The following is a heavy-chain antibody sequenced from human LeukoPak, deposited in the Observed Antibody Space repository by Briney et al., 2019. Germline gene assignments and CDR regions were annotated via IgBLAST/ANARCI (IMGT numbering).Heavy chain of an antibody. CDR3: ARDPGFGEAHYYYYYGMDV. Sequence: SVKVSCKASGGTFSSYAISWVRQAPGQGLEWMGRIIPIFGIANYAQKFQGRVTITADKSTSTAYMELSSLRSEDTAVYYCARDPGFGEAHYYYYYGMDVWGKGTTVTVSS. CDR2: IIPIFGIA. J-gene: IGHJ6*04. V-gene: IGHV1-69*04. D-gene: IGHD3-10*01. CDR1: GGTFSSYA.